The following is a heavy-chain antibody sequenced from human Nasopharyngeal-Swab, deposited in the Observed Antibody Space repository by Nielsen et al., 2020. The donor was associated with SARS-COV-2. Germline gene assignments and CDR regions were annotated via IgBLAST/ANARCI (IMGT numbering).Heavy chain of an antibody. CDR3: YPDNFSGYYDSTAYKGNEV. J-gene: IGHJ4*02. D-gene: IGHD3-22*01. V-gene: IGHV3-15*01. Sequence: WGSLRLSCAASGITFSNAWMSWVRQAPGKGLEWVGRIRSKTNGSTTDYAVPVKGRFTIARDDSKNTLYLQMNSLRSEDTAVYYCYPDNFSGYYDSTAYKGNEVWGQGTLVTV. CDR2: IRSKTNGSTT. CDR1: GITFSNAW.